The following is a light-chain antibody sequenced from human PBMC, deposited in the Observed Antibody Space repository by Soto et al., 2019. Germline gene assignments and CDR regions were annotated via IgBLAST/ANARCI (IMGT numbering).Light chain of an antibody. CDR2: DAS. V-gene: IGKV3-11*01. CDR3: QQRISWPQT. J-gene: IGKJ1*01. CDR1: QSVSTY. Sequence: EIVLTQSPATLSLSPGERATLSCRASQSVSTYLAWYQQKPGQAPRLLIYDASNRATGIPARFSGSGSGTDFTLTISSLEPEDFAVYYCQQRISWPQTFGQGTKMEIK.